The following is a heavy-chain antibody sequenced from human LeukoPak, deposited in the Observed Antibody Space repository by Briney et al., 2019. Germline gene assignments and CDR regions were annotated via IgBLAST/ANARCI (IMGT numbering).Heavy chain of an antibody. CDR2: MYYSGST. J-gene: IGHJ3*01. Sequence: SETLSLTCTVSGGSISGYYWTWIRQPPGKGLEWIGYMYYSGSTNYNPSLKSRVTISVDTSKNQFSLKLNSVTAADTAVYYCANADRYCSGGSCHVPDAFDFWGQGTMVTVSS. D-gene: IGHD2-15*01. CDR3: ANADRYCSGGSCHVPDAFDF. CDR1: GGSISGYY. V-gene: IGHV4-59*12.